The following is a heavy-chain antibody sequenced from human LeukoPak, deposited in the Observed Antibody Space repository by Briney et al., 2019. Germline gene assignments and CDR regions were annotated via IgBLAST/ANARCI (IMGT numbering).Heavy chain of an antibody. J-gene: IGHJ4*02. CDR2: ISSSCSTI. D-gene: IGHD3-22*01. Sequence: GGSLRLSCVASGFAFSSYSMNWVRQAPGKGLEWVSYISSSCSTIYYADSVKGRFTISRDNAKKSLYLQMNSLRDEDTAVYYCARIVYDSSGYIDYWGQGTLVTVSS. V-gene: IGHV3-48*02. CDR1: GFAFSSYS. CDR3: ARIVYDSSGYIDY.